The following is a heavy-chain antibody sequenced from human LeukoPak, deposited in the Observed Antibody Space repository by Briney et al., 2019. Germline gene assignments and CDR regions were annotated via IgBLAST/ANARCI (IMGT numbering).Heavy chain of an antibody. Sequence: VASVKVSCKASGYTFTSYGISWVRQAPGQGLEWMGWISAYNGNTNYAQKLQGRVTMTTDTSTSTAYMELRSLRSDDTAVYYCARDSLIYYYDSSGYPTAYCYYYYMDVWGKGTTVTISS. V-gene: IGHV1-18*01. CDR1: GYTFTSYG. J-gene: IGHJ6*03. D-gene: IGHD3-22*01. CDR2: ISAYNGNT. CDR3: ARDSLIYYYDSSGYPTAYCYYYYMDV.